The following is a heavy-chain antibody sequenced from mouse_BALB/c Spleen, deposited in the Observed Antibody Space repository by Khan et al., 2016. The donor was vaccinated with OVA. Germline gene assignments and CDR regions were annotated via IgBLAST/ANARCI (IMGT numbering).Heavy chain of an antibody. V-gene: IGHV9-3-1*01. CDR3: ARPRDFYDVMGY. CDR2: INTYTGEP. Sequence: QVQLKESGPELKKPGATVKISCKASGYTFTNYGMNWVKQAPGKGLKWMGWINTYTGEPTSADDFKGRFAFSLETSASTAYLQLHNLRNEDTATDYCARPRDFYDVMGYGGQGTSVTVSA. D-gene: IGHD1-1*01. CDR1: GYTFTNYG. J-gene: IGHJ4*01.